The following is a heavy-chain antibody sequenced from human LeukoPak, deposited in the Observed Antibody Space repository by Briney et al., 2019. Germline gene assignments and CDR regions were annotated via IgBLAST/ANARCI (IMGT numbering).Heavy chain of an antibody. CDR2: ISGSGGST. D-gene: IGHD3-22*01. J-gene: IGHJ4*02. CDR3: AKAPQGSYDSGASYY. V-gene: IGHV3-23*01. Sequence: GGSLRLSSAASGSTFTTYAMSWVRQAPGKGLEWVSAISGSGGSTYYADSVKGRFTISRDNSKNTLYLQMNSLRAADTAVYYCAKAPQGSYDSGASYYWGQGTLVTVSS. CDR1: GSTFTTYA.